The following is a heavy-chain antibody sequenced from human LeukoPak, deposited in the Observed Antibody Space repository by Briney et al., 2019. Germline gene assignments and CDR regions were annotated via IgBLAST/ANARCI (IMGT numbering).Heavy chain of an antibody. CDR1: GYIFTTHW. CDR2: IYPGDSTT. Sequence: GESLKISCKVSGYIFTTHWIGWVRQMPGKGLEWMGIIYPGDSTTRYSPSFQGQVTISAHKSISTAYLQWSSLKASDTAMYYCARDSYSSNGNDYWGQGTLVTVSS. V-gene: IGHV5-51*01. D-gene: IGHD6-13*01. J-gene: IGHJ4*02. CDR3: ARDSYSSNGNDY.